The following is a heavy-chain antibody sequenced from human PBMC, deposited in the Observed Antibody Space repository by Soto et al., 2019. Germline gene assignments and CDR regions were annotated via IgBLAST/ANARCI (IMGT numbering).Heavy chain of an antibody. CDR2: ISGSGATT. V-gene: IGHV3-23*01. D-gene: IGHD2-21*01. CDR3: AKEYCGGHCSSDYFDY. J-gene: IGHJ4*02. CDR1: GFTFSSYA. Sequence: GGSLRLSCAASGFTFSSYAMTWVRQAPGKGLEWVSGISGSGATTSYADSVKGRFTVSRDNSKNTLYLQVNNLRAEDTAVYYCAKEYCGGHCSSDYFDYWGQGTLVTVSS.